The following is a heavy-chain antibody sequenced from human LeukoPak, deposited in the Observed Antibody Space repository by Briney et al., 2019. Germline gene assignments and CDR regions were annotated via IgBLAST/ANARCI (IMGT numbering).Heavy chain of an antibody. Sequence: SETLPLTCTVSGGSISSGGYYWSWIRQHPGKGLEWIGYIYYSGSTYYNPSLKSRVTISVDTSKNQFSLKLGSVTAADTAVYYCARDRYYDFWSGYDAFDIWGQGTMVTVSS. D-gene: IGHD3-3*01. CDR1: GGSISSGGYY. CDR2: IYYSGST. V-gene: IGHV4-31*03. J-gene: IGHJ3*02. CDR3: ARDRYYDFWSGYDAFDI.